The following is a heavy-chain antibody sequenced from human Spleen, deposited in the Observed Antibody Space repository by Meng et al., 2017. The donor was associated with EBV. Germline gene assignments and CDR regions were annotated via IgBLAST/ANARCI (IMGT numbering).Heavy chain of an antibody. CDR2: INPTGGST. J-gene: IGHJ4*02. CDR3: VREVLTPRDY. CDR1: GYTFTRYH. Sequence: QGQLVQSGAEVKRPGASWQVSCKASGYTFTRYHMHWVRQAPGQGLEWMGIINPTGGSTNYAQKFQGRVTMTRDTSTTTVYMELSSLRSEDTAVYYCVREVLTPRDYWGQGTLVTVSS. D-gene: IGHD3-16*01. V-gene: IGHV1-46*01.